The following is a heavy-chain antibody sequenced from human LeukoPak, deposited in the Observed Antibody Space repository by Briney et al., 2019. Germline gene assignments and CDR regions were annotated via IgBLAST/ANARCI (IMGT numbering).Heavy chain of an antibody. CDR3: ARGGYSYGTNWFDH. J-gene: IGHJ5*02. CDR2: IYYSGST. D-gene: IGHD5-18*01. CDR1: GGSVSSGSYS. V-gene: IGHV4-61*01. Sequence: SETLSLTCTVSGGSVSSGSYSWSWIRQPPGKGLEWIGYIYYSGSTNYNPSLKSRVTISVDTSKNQFSLKLSSVTAADTAVYYCARGGYSYGTNWFDHWGQGTLVTVSS.